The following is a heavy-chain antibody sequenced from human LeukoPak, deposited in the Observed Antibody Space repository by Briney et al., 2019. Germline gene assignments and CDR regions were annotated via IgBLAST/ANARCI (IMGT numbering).Heavy chain of an antibody. Sequence: LRLSCAASGITFSSYAMSWVRQAPGKGLEWIAYIYQSGSTYYNPTLKSRVTMSVDRSKDQFSLELTSVTAADTAVYYCARGESRQFDYWGQGTLVTVSS. D-gene: IGHD6-6*01. CDR1: GITFSSYA. V-gene: IGHV4-30-2*01. CDR3: ARGESRQFDY. J-gene: IGHJ4*02. CDR2: IYQSGST.